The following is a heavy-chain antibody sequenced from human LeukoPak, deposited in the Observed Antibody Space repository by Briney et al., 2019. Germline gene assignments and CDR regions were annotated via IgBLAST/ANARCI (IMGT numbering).Heavy chain of an antibody. CDR1: GGSISSSSYY. CDR3: APLSTIFGVVYYYMDV. CDR2: IYYSWST. V-gene: IGHV4-39*01. J-gene: IGHJ6*03. D-gene: IGHD3-3*01. Sequence: SETLSLTCTVSGGSISSSSYYWGWIRQPPGKGLEWIGSIYYSWSTYYNPSLKSRVTISVDTSKYQFSLKLSSVTAADTAVYYCAPLSTIFGVVYYYMDVWGKGTTVTVSS.